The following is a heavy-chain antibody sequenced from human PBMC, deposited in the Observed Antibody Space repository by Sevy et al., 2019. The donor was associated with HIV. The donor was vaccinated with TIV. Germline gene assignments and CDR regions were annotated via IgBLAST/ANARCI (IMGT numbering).Heavy chain of an antibody. CDR1: GFTFSSYA. J-gene: IGHJ3*02. D-gene: IGHD3-22*01. CDR3: VKDPIAYYYDSSGLADAFDI. V-gene: IGHV3-64D*06. CDR2: ISSTGGST. Sequence: GGSLRLSCSASGFTFSSYAMHWVRQAPGKGLEYVSAISSTGGSTYYADSVKGRFTISRDNSKNTLYLQMSSLRAEDTAVYYCVKDPIAYYYDSSGLADAFDIWGQGTMVTVSS.